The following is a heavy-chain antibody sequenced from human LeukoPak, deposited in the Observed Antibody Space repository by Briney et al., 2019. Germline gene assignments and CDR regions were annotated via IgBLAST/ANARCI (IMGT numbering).Heavy chain of an antibody. D-gene: IGHD5-12*01. CDR1: GFTFSSYG. Sequence: GGSLRLSCAASGFTFSSYGMYWVRQAPGKGLEWVAFIRYGGSNKYYADSVKGRFTISRDNSKNTLYLQMKSLRAEDTAVYYCAKGGGYEAQYYYYYLDVWGKGTTVTISS. CDR2: IRYGGSNK. V-gene: IGHV3-30*02. CDR3: AKGGGYEAQYYYYYLDV. J-gene: IGHJ6*03.